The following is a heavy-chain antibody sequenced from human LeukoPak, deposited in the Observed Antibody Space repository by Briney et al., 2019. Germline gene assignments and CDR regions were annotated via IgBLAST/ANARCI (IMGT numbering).Heavy chain of an antibody. CDR3: ARDQEGFDY. Sequence: ASVKVSCKASGYTFTSYAMNWVRQAPGQGLEWMGMICPRDGSTSYAQKFQGRVTVTRDTSTSTVHMELSGLRSEDTAVYYCARDQEGFDYWGQGTLVTVSS. V-gene: IGHV1-46*01. CDR1: GYTFTSYA. CDR2: ICPRDGST. J-gene: IGHJ4*02.